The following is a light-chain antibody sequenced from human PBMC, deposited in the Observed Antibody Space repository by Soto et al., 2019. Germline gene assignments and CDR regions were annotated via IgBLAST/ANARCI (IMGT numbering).Light chain of an antibody. CDR3: SSYTSSRAYV. CDR2: EVS. CDR1: SSDVGGYNY. Sequence: QSALTQPASVSGSPGQSITISCTGTSSDVGGYNYVSWYQQHPGKAPKLMIYEVSNRPSGVSNRFSGSKSGNTASLTISGLQAEDEADYYCSSYTSSRAYVFGIGTKVTVL. V-gene: IGLV2-14*01. J-gene: IGLJ1*01.